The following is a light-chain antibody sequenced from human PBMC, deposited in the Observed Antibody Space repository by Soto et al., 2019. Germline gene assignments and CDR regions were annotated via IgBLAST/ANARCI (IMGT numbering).Light chain of an antibody. CDR1: QSVSSY. CDR3: QQRSNSPVA. CDR2: DAS. V-gene: IGKV3-11*01. J-gene: IGKJ1*01. Sequence: EIVLTQSPATLSLSPGERATLSCRASQSVSSYLAWYQQKPGQAPRLLIYDASSRATGIPARFSGSGSGTDFTLTISSLEPEDFAVYYCQQRSNSPVAFGQGTKVEIK.